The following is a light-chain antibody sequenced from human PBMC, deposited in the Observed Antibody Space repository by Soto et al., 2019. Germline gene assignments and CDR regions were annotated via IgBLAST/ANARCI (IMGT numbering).Light chain of an antibody. CDR1: ESLLHSNGYNY. V-gene: IGKV2-28*01. CDR2: LGS. J-gene: IGKJ1*01. CDR3: MQALQTPWT. Sequence: DIVMTQSPLSLPVTPGEPASISCRSIESLLHSNGYNYFDWYLQKPGQSPQLLIFLGSNRASGVPDRFSGSGAGPIFTLKISRVEAEDVGVYYCMQALQTPWTFGQGTKVDIK.